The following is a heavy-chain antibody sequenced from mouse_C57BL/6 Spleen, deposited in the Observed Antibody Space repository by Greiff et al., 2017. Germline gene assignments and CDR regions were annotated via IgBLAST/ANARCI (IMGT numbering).Heavy chain of an antibody. CDR1: GYTFTDYE. CDR3: TRSPSGTGWYFYY. J-gene: IGHJ2*01. D-gene: IGHD4-1*01. V-gene: IGHV1-15*01. Sequence: VQLVESGAELVRPGASVTLSCKASGYTFTDYEMHWVKQTPVHGLEWIGAIDPETGGTAYNQKFKGKAILTADKSSSTADMELSSLTSEDSAVYSCTRSPSGTGWYFYYWCQGTTLTVSS. CDR2: IDPETGGT.